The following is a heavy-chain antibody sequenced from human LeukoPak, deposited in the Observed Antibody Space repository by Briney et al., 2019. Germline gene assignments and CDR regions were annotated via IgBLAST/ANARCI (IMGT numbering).Heavy chain of an antibody. J-gene: IGHJ6*03. V-gene: IGHV1-18*01. CDR1: GYTFTSYG. CDR3: ARGFLPPYYYYYMDV. D-gene: IGHD2/OR15-2a*01. CDR2: ISAYNGNT. Sequence: GASVKVSCKASGYTFTSYGISWVRQAPGQGLEWMGWISAYNGNTNYAQKFQGRVTITADESTSTAYMELSSLRSEDTAVYYCARGFLPPYYYYYMDVWGKGTTVTVSS.